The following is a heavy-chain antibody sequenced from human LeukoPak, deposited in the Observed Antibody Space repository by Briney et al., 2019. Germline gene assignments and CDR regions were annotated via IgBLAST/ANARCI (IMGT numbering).Heavy chain of an antibody. CDR2: IKTDGSDR. J-gene: IGHJ4*02. Sequence: PGRSLRLSCVVSGFSFSDYWMHWVRKAPGKGLVWVSGIKTDGSDRRYADFVKGRFTISRDNAKNTLFLQMNSLRAEDTAVYYCIRDFLTVTTNDYWGQGTLVTVSS. D-gene: IGHD4-11*01. CDR1: GFSFSDYW. V-gene: IGHV3-74*01. CDR3: IRDFLTVTTNDY.